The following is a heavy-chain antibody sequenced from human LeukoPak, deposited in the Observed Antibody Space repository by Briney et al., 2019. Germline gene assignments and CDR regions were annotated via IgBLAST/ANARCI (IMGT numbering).Heavy chain of an antibody. CDR2: INPQGDIT. J-gene: IGHJ4*02. CDR3: ARHAPGLFCSGGSCYSEYYFDY. V-gene: IGHV1-46*01. D-gene: IGHD2-15*01. Sequence: ASVKVSCKASGYTFTSYDINWVRQATGQGLEWMGTINPQGDITNYAQRFQGRITLTEDTSTSTVYMELSSLTSEDTAVYYCARHAPGLFCSGGSCYSEYYFDYWGQGTLVTVSS. CDR1: GYTFTSYD.